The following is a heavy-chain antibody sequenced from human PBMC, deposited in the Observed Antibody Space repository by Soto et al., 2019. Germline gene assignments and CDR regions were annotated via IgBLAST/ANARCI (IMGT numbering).Heavy chain of an antibody. Sequence: GGSLRLSCAASGFTVSSNYMSWVRQAPGKGLEWVSVIYSGGSTYYADSVKGRFTISRDNSKNTLYLQMNSLRAEDTAVYYCARGGCEGSSTSCYRDYYYYMDVWGKGTTVTVSS. CDR3: ARGGCEGSSTSCYRDYYYYMDV. CDR2: IYSGGST. J-gene: IGHJ6*03. V-gene: IGHV3-66*01. D-gene: IGHD2-2*01. CDR1: GFTVSSNY.